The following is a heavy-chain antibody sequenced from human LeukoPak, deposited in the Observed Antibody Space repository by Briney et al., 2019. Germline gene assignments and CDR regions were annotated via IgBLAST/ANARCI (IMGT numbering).Heavy chain of an antibody. D-gene: IGHD4-23*01. Sequence: PSETLSLTCTVSGGSISSSSYYWGWIRQPPGKWLEWIGSIYYSGSTYYNPSLKSRVTISVDTSKNQFSLKLSSVTAADTAVYYCARQYGGGKYYFDYWGQGTLVTVSS. CDR3: ARQYGGGKYYFDY. J-gene: IGHJ4*02. CDR2: IYYSGST. V-gene: IGHV4-39*01. CDR1: GGSISSSSYY.